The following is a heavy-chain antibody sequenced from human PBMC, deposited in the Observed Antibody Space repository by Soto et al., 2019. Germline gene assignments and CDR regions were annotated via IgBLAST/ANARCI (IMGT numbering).Heavy chain of an antibody. J-gene: IGHJ4*02. D-gene: IGHD4-4*01. CDR2: TYYRSKWYN. CDR1: GDSVSSNSAA. V-gene: IGHV6-1*01. Sequence: SQTLSLTCAISGDSVSSNSAAWNWIRQSPSRGLEWLGRTYYRSKWYNDYAVSVKSRITINPDTSKNQFSLQLNSVTPEDTAVYYCARGTHQDLQNKQKYYFDYWGQGTLVTVSS. CDR3: ARGTHQDLQNKQKYYFDY.